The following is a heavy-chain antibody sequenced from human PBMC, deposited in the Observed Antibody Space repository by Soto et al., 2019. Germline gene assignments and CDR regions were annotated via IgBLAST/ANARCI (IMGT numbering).Heavy chain of an antibody. Sequence: EVQLVESGGGLVQPGGSLRLSCAASGFTFSSYSMNWVRQAPGKGLEWVSYISSSSSTIYYADSVKGRLTISRDNAKNSLYLQMNSLRAEDTAVYYCARCAIWQWLFNKDALDIWGQGTMVTVSS. CDR3: ARCAIWQWLFNKDALDI. CDR1: GFTFSSYS. J-gene: IGHJ3*02. D-gene: IGHD6-19*01. CDR2: ISSSSSTI. V-gene: IGHV3-48*01.